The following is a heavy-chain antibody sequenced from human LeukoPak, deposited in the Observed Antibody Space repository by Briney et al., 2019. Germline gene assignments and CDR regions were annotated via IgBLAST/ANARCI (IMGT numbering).Heavy chain of an antibody. J-gene: IGHJ4*02. CDR1: GFTFGSYA. Sequence: GGSLRLSCAASGFTFGSYAMGWVRQAPGKGLEWVSAVSASGPNTYYADSVKGRFTVSRDNSKNTLYLQMSSLRADDTAVYYCARGRGSSRYYFDYWGRGTLVTVAS. V-gene: IGHV3-23*01. CDR3: ARGRGSSRYYFDY. CDR2: VSASGPNT. D-gene: IGHD1-26*01.